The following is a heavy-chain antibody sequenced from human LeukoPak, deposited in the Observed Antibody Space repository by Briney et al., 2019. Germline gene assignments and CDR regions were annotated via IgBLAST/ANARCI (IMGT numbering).Heavy chain of an antibody. J-gene: IGHJ6*02. D-gene: IGHD6-6*01. V-gene: IGHV3-13*01. CDR1: GFTFSSYD. Sequence: PGGSLRLSCAASGFTFSSYDMHWVRQATGKGLEWVSAIGTAGDTYYPGSVKGRFTISRENAKNSLYLQMNSLRAGDTAVYYCARDRYSSSVLYGMDVWGQGTTVTVSS. CDR3: ARDRYSSSVLYGMDV. CDR2: IGTAGDT.